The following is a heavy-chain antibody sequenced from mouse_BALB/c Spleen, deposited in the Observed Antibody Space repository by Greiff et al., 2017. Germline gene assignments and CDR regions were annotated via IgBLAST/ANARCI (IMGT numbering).Heavy chain of an antibody. Sequence: QVQLQQSGPELVRPGVSVKISCKGSGYTFTDYAMHWVKQSHAKSLEWIGVISTYYGNTNYNQKFKGKATMTVDKSSSTAYMELARLTSEDSAIYYCEFITTVGAAYWGQGTLVTVSA. CDR2: ISTYYGNT. CDR1: GYTFTDYA. V-gene: IGHV1-67*01. CDR3: EFITTVGAAY. D-gene: IGHD1-1*01. J-gene: IGHJ3*01.